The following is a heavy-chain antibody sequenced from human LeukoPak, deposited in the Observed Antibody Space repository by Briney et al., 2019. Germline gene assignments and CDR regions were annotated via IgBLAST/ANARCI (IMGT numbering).Heavy chain of an antibody. D-gene: IGHD3-9*01. CDR2: IYTSGST. CDR1: GGSISSYY. V-gene: IGHV4-4*07. CDR3: ARHSPCYDILTGYYVGWFDP. Sequence: SETLSLTCTVSGGSISSYYWSWIRQPAGKGLEWIGRIYTSGSTYYNPSLKSRVTISVDTSKNQFSLKLSSVTAADTAVYYCARHSPCYDILTGYYVGWFDPWGQGTLVTVSS. J-gene: IGHJ5*02.